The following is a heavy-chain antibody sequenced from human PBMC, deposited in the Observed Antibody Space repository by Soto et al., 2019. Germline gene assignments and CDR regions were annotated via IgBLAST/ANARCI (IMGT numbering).Heavy chain of an antibody. V-gene: IGHV1-18*01. J-gene: IGHJ4*02. CDR1: GSTFTSYG. Sequence: QVQLVQSGAEVKKPGASVKVSCKASGSTFTSYGISWVRQAPGQGLEWMGWISAYHGNTNYAQKHQGRGTTTTDTSTSTAYRELRSLRSDDTAGYYCARGVGWEPLDYWGQGTLVTVSS. D-gene: IGHD1-26*01. CDR3: ARGVGWEPLDY. CDR2: ISAYHGNT.